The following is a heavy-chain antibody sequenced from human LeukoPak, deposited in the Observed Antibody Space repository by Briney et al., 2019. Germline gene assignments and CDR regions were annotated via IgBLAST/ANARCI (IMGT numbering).Heavy chain of an antibody. J-gene: IGHJ6*03. CDR3: ARETARISLSRSTYYYMDV. V-gene: IGHV3-53*01. Sequence: PGGSLRLSCAASGFTVSSNYMSWVRQAPGKGLEWVSDIYSGGSTYYADSVKGRFTISRDNSKNTLYLQMTSLRAEDTAVYYCARETARISLSRSTYYYMDVWGKGTTVTVSS. D-gene: IGHD3-3*02. CDR2: IYSGGST. CDR1: GFTVSSNY.